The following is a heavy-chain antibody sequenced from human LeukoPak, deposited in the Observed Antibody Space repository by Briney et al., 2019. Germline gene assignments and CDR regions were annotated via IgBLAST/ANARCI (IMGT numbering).Heavy chain of an antibody. Sequence: GRSLRLSCAASGFTFSSYGMHWVRQAPGKGLEWVAVIWHDGSNKYYADSVKGRFTISRDNSKNTLYLQMNSLRAEDTAVYYCARSQWELDAGSDYWGQGTLVTVSS. CDR1: GFTFSSYG. J-gene: IGHJ4*02. D-gene: IGHD1-26*01. V-gene: IGHV3-33*01. CDR3: ARSQWELDAGSDY. CDR2: IWHDGSNK.